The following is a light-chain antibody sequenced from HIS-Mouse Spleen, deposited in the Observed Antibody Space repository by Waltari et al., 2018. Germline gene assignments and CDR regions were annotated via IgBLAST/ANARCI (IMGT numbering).Light chain of an antibody. J-gene: IGLJ3*02. CDR1: SSDVGSYNL. CDR2: EGS. CDR3: CSYAGSSTWV. Sequence: QSALTQPASVSGSPGQSITISCTGTSSDVGSYNLVSWYQQHPGKAPKLMIYEGSKRHQGVSNRFSGSKSGNTASLTISGLQAEDEADYYCCSYAGSSTWVFGGGTKLTVL. V-gene: IGLV2-23*01.